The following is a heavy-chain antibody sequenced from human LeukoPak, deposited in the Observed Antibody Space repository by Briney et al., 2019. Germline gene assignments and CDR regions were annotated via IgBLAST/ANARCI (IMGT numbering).Heavy chain of an antibody. CDR1: GFTFSSKY. J-gene: IGHJ4*02. V-gene: IGHV3-66*01. Sequence: GGPLRLSCAASGFTFSSKYLGWVGRAPGKGLEWVSVIHPGGTIYYADSVKGTFTISRDNSKNTLYLEMNTLRVEDTAVYYCAMYSSAWYAVYWGQGTLVTVSS. CDR3: AMYSSAWYAVY. CDR2: IHPGGTI. D-gene: IGHD6-19*01.